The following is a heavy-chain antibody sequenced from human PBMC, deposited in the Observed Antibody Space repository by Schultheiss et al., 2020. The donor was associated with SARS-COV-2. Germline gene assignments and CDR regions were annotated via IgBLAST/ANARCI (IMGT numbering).Heavy chain of an antibody. CDR2: ISGSGGST. CDR1: GFTFSSYA. V-gene: IGHV3-23*01. Sequence: GESLKISCAASGFTFSSYAMSWVRQAPGKGLEWVSAISGSGGSTYYADSVKGRFTISRDNSKNTLYLQMNSLRAEDTAVYYCARDPQRYYDFWSGSDNWFDPWGQGTLVTVSS. CDR3: ARDPQRYYDFWSGSDNWFDP. D-gene: IGHD3-3*01. J-gene: IGHJ5*02.